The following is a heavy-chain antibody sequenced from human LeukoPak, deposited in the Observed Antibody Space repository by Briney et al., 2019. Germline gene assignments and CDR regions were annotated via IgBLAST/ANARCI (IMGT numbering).Heavy chain of an antibody. CDR2: ITGDGGTT. J-gene: IGHJ5*02. CDR1: GFTFSSYV. D-gene: IGHD5-24*01. Sequence: GGSLRLSCVASGFTFSSYVMRWVRQAPGKGLEWVASITGDGGTTYYADSVKGRFTIARDNSKNTLFLQMNSLRDEDTAVYYCVRGVGVSRFNYFDPWGQGTLVVVSS. CDR3: VRGVGVSRFNYFDP. V-gene: IGHV3-30*04.